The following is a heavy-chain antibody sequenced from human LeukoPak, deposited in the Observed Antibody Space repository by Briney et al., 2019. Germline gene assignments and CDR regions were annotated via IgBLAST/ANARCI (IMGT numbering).Heavy chain of an antibody. J-gene: IGHJ4*02. CDR1: GFRFSDYW. D-gene: IGHD2-15*01. Sequence: PGGSLRLSCAASGFRFSDYWMTWVRQAPGKGLEWVANIKEDGREKYYVDSVKGRFTLSKDNAKNSVYLQMNSLGAEDTAVYYCARGWGEKGYCRGGTCNNPQFDYWGQGSLVTVSS. CDR3: ARGWGEKGYCRGGTCNNPQFDY. CDR2: IKEDGREK. V-gene: IGHV3-7*01.